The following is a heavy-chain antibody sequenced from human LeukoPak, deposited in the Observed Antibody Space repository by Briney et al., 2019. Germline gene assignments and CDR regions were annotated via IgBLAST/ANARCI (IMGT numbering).Heavy chain of an antibody. CDR1: GFTFSTSW. V-gene: IGHV3-74*01. CDR3: AGALGGYSDY. Sequence: GGSLRLSCAGSGFTFSTSWMHWVRQAPGKALVWVSRINDDGSTVNYADSVKGRFTISRDNAKNTLYLQMSSLRAEDTAVYYCAGALGGYSDYWGLGTLVSVSS. J-gene: IGHJ4*02. CDR2: INDDGSTV. D-gene: IGHD3-16*01.